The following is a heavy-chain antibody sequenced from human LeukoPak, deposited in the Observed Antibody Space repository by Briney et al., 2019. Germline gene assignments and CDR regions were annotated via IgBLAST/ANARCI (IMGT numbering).Heavy chain of an antibody. CDR1: GFTFSSSW. J-gene: IGHJ4*02. CDR3: ARVSDNLDY. V-gene: IGHV3-7*01. CDR2: IKQDGSEK. Sequence: GGSLRLSCAASGFTFSSSWMSWVRQAPGKGLEWVANIKQDGSEKYYVDSVKGRFTISRDNAKNSLYLQMNSLRAEDTAVYYCARVSDNLDYWGQGTLVTVSS. D-gene: IGHD2-15*01.